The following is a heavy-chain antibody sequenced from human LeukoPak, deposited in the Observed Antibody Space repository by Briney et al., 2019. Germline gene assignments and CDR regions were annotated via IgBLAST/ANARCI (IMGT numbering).Heavy chain of an antibody. CDR2: INHSGST. Sequence: SETLSLTCAVYGRSFSGYYWSWIRHPPGKGLEWIGEINHSGSTNYNPSLKSRVTISVDTTKTQFSLKMSSVTAADKAVYYCARGYSSSWTPIYYYYYMDVWGKGTTVTVSS. CDR3: ARGYSSSWTPIYYYYYMDV. J-gene: IGHJ6*03. CDR1: GRSFSGYY. V-gene: IGHV4-34*01. D-gene: IGHD6-13*01.